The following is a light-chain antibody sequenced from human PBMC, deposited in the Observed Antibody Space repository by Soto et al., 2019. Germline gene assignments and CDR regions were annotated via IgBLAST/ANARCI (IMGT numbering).Light chain of an antibody. Sequence: DIVMTQSPLSLPVTPGEPDSISCRSSQRLLHSNGNISLDWYLQRPGQSLQLLIYFGSNRSSGVPDRFSVSGSGTDFTLKTSRVEAENVGGDYCVQALQTPIIFGQGTRLEIK. J-gene: IGKJ5*01. CDR3: VQALQTPII. CDR2: FGS. V-gene: IGKV2-28*01. CDR1: QRLLHSNGNIS.